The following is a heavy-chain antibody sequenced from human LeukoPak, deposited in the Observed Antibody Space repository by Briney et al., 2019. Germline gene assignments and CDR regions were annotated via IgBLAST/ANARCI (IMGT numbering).Heavy chain of an antibody. Sequence: ASVKVSCKASGYTFTIYGICWVRQAPGQGIEWMGWISAYNGNTNYAQKLQGRVTMTSDTSTSTDYMEQRSLRSDDTAVYYCARGLYSSGWYRHYYFDYWGQGTLVTVSS. CDR1: GYTFTIYG. D-gene: IGHD6-19*01. CDR2: ISAYNGNT. CDR3: ARGLYSSGWYRHYYFDY. V-gene: IGHV1-18*01. J-gene: IGHJ4*02.